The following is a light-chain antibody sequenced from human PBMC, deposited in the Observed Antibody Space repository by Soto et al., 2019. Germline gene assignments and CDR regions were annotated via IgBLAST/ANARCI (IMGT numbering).Light chain of an antibody. V-gene: IGLV2-11*01. CDR1: SSDVGGYNH. J-gene: IGLJ1*01. CDR3: CSYAGSYAYV. Sequence: QSVLTQPRSVSGSPGQSVTISCTGTSSDVGGYNHVSWYQQNPGEAPKVMIFDVSKRPSGVPDRFSGSKSDNTASLTISGLQAEDEADYYCCSYAGSYAYVFGDGTKVTVL. CDR2: DVS.